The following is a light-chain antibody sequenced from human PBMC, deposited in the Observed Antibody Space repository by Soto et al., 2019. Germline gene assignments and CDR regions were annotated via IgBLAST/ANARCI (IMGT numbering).Light chain of an antibody. V-gene: IGKV1-5*03. CDR2: MAS. CDR3: QQYNSYPLT. J-gene: IGKJ4*01. Sequence: DIQMTQSPSTLSASVGDRVTITCRASQSISSWLAWYQQKPGKAPKFLIYMASTLETGVPSRFSGSGSGTEFTLTISSLQPDDFATYYCQQYNSYPLTFGGGTKVEIK. CDR1: QSISSW.